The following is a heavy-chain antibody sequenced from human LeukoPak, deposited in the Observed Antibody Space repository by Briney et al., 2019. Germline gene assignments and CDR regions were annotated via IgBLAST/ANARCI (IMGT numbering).Heavy chain of an antibody. V-gene: IGHV4-4*09. Sequence: PSETLSLTCTVSGGSISSYYWSWIRQPPGKGLEWIGYIYISGSTTYNPSPKSRVTISVDTSKTQFSLKLSSVAAAATAVYYTARQSSWYWCDPLVQGTLVTVSS. CDR3: ARQSSWYWCDP. D-gene: IGHD6-13*01. CDR2: IYISGST. CDR1: GGSISSYY. J-gene: IGHJ5*02.